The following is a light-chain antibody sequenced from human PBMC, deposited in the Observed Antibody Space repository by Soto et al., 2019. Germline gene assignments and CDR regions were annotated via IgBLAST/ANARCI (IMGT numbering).Light chain of an antibody. V-gene: IGLV1-40*01. CDR3: QSFDNSLSGFYV. J-gene: IGLJ1*01. Sequence: QSALTQTPSVSGAPGQTITISCTGTDSNIGAGYDVHWYQHLPGRAPKLLIFGNTHRPSGVPDRFSGSKSGTSASLAITGLQPEDEADYSCQSFDNSLSGFYVFGSGTKVTVL. CDR1: DSNIGAGYD. CDR2: GNT.